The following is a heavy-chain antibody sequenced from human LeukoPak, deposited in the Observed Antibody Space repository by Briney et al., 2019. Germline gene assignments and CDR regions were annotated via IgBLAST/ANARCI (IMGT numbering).Heavy chain of an antibody. Sequence: GGSLRLACVAYGFTFNILGMHWVRPAPNKGLEWVAVISHDGNHQYYGGSVKGRFTVARDNSKNTLYLQMNSLRAEDTAVYYCAKFAPQFAAFDIWGQGTMVTVSS. CDR2: ISHDGNHQ. CDR1: GFTFNILG. D-gene: IGHD3-16*01. CDR3: AKFAPQFAAFDI. J-gene: IGHJ3*02. V-gene: IGHV3-30*18.